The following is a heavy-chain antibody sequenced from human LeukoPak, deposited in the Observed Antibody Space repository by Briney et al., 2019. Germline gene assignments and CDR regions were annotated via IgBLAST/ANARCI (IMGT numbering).Heavy chain of an antibody. V-gene: IGHV3-23*01. CDR2: ISGSGGST. Sequence: GGSLRLSCAASGFTFSSYAMSWVRQAPGKGLEWVSAISGSGGSTYYADSVKGRFTISRDNSKNTLYLQMNSLRAEDTAVYYCAKDLTGSGYYSTEGTDYWGQGTLVTVSS. CDR3: AKDLTGSGYYSTEGTDY. D-gene: IGHD3-22*01. CDR1: GFTFSSYA. J-gene: IGHJ4*02.